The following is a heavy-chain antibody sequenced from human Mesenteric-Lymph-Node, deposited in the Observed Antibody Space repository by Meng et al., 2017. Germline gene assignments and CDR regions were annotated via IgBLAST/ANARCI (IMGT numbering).Heavy chain of an antibody. CDR2: ISYDGSNK. V-gene: IGHV3-30*07. CDR3: ARCSPYSSGWYATDY. Sequence: GGSLRLSCAASGFTFSSYAMHWVRQAPGKGLEWVAVISYDGSNKYYADSVKGRFTISRDNPKNSLYLQMNSLRAEDTAVYYCARCSPYSSGWYATDYWGQGTLVTVSS. CDR1: GFTFSSYA. D-gene: IGHD6-19*01. J-gene: IGHJ4*02.